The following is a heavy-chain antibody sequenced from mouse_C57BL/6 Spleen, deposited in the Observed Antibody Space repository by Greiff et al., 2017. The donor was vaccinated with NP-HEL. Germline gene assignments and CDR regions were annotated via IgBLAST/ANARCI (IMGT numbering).Heavy chain of an antibody. CDR1: GYTFTSYG. D-gene: IGHD1-1*01. J-gene: IGHJ1*03. V-gene: IGHV1-81*01. Sequence: QVQLKQSGAELARPGASVKLSCKASGYTFTSYGISWVKQRTGQGLEWIGEIYPRSGNTYYNEKFKGKATLTADKSSSTAYMELRSLTSEDSAVYFCAREEDYYGSGRTDWYFDVWGTGTTVTVSS. CDR2: IYPRSGNT. CDR3: AREEDYYGSGRTDWYFDV.